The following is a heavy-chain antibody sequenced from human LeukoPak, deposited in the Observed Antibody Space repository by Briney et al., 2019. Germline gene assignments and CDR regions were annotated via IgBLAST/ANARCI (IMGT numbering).Heavy chain of an antibody. CDR1: GFTFKSHN. CDR2: TSGDSKVI. V-gene: IGHV3-48*01. Sequence: GGSLRLSCVASGFTFKSHNMNWVRQAPGKGLEWVSLTSGDSKVIYYADSVKGRFTISRDNAKNSLYLQMNSLRADDTAVYYCGRDGGVAYGLDVWGQGTTVTASS. D-gene: IGHD3-3*01. J-gene: IGHJ6*02. CDR3: GRDGGVAYGLDV.